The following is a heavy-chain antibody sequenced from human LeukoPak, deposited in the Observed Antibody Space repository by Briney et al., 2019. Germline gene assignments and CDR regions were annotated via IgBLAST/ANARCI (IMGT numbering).Heavy chain of an antibody. V-gene: IGHV4-39*07. CDR3: ARPKSGYSSSWSFNDAFDI. J-gene: IGHJ3*02. CDR1: GGSISSSSYY. CDR2: IYYSGST. Sequence: SETLSLTCTVSGGSISSSSYYWGWIRQPPGKGLEWIGSIYYSGSTYYNPSLKSRVTISVDTSKNQFSLKLSSVTAADTAVYYCARPKSGYSSSWSFNDAFDIWGQGTMVTVSS. D-gene: IGHD6-13*01.